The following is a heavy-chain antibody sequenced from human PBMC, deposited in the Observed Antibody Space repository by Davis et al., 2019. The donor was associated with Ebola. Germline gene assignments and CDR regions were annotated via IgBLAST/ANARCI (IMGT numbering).Heavy chain of an antibody. CDR3: TRDLRYFDWSYYYGMDV. V-gene: IGHV3-73*01. CDR1: GFTFSGSA. Sequence: GESLKISCAASGFTFSGSAMHWVRQASGKGLEWVGRIRSKANSYATAYAASVKGRFTISRDDSKNTAYLQMNSLKTEDTAVYYCTRDLRYFDWSYYYGMDVWGQGTTVTVSS. CDR2: IRSKANSYAT. D-gene: IGHD3-9*01. J-gene: IGHJ6*02.